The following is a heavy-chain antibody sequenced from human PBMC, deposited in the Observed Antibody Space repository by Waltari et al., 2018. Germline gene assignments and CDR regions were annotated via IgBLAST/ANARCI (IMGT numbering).Heavy chain of an antibody. CDR3: AATYYDFWSGPLGYYYGMDV. CDR2: IIPIFGTA. Sequence: QVQLVQSGAEVKKPGSSVKVSCKASGGTFSSYAISWVRQAPGQGLEWMGGIIPIFGTANYGQKFQGRVTITSDESTSTAYMELSSLRSEDTAVYYCAATYYDFWSGPLGYYYGMDVWGQGTTVTVSS. V-gene: IGHV1-69*13. D-gene: IGHD3-3*01. CDR1: GGTFSSYA. J-gene: IGHJ6*02.